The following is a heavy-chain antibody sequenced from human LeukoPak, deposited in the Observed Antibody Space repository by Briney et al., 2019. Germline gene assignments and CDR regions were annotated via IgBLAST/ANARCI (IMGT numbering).Heavy chain of an antibody. V-gene: IGHV7-4-1*02. CDR2: INTNTGNP. D-gene: IGHD3-10*01. CDR1: GYTFTSYA. J-gene: IGHJ5*02. CDR3: ARESLWFGELGNWFDP. Sequence: ASVKVSCKDSGYTFTSYAMNWVRQAPGQGLEWMGWINTNTGNPTYAQGFTGRFVFSLDTSVSTAYLQISSLKAEDTAVYYCARESLWFGELGNWFDPWGQGTLVTVSS.